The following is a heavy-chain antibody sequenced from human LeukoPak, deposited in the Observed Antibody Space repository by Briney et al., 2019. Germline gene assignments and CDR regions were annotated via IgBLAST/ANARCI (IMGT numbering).Heavy chain of an antibody. CDR1: GFTFSSYS. Sequence: GGSLRLSCAASGFTFSSYSMNWVRQAPGKGLEWVSSISSSSSYIYYADSVKGRFTISRDNAKNSLYLQMNSLRAEDTAVYYCAKVLLGYYYDSSGYYNYMDVWGKGTTVTVSS. CDR3: AKVLLGYYYDSSGYYNYMDV. J-gene: IGHJ6*03. V-gene: IGHV3-21*01. CDR2: ISSSSSYI. D-gene: IGHD3-22*01.